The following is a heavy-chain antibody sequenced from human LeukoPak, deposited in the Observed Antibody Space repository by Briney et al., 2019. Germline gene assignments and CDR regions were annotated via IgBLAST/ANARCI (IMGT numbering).Heavy chain of an antibody. J-gene: IGHJ5*02. CDR3: ARVGATYSGDP. Sequence: ASVKVSCKASGYTFTDYYIHWVRQAPGQGLEWMAWIDPNSGATNYAQEFQGRITMTRDTSISTAYMELSRLRSDDTAVYYCARVGATYSGDPWGQGTLVTVSS. CDR1: GYTFTDYY. D-gene: IGHD1-26*01. CDR2: IDPNSGAT. V-gene: IGHV1-2*02.